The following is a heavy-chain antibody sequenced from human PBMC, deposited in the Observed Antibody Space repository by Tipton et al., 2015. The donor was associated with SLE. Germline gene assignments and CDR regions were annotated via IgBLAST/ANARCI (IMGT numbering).Heavy chain of an antibody. CDR1: GDSVSSYSYY. CDR3: ARQSLGITGTKFDY. CDR2: IYSSGST. D-gene: IGHD1-20*01. V-gene: IGHV4-61*05. J-gene: IGHJ4*02. Sequence: TLSLTCTDSGDSVSSYSYYWGWIRQPPGKGLEWIGFIYSSGSTNYNPSLKSRVTISVDMSKNQLSLKLSSLTAAATAVYYCARQSLGITGTKFDYWGQGTQVTVSS.